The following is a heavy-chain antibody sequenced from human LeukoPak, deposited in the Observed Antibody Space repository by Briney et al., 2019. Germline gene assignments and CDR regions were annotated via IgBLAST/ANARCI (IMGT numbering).Heavy chain of an antibody. CDR3: AREGYSSGWYYFDY. D-gene: IGHD6-19*01. Sequence: PGGSLRLSCAASGFTFSSYAMHWVRQAPGKGLEYVSAISSNGGSTYYANSVKGRFTTSRDNSKNTLYLQMGSLRAEDMAVYYCAREGYSSGWYYFDYWGQGTLVTVSS. CDR2: ISSNGGST. CDR1: GFTFSSYA. J-gene: IGHJ4*02. V-gene: IGHV3-64*01.